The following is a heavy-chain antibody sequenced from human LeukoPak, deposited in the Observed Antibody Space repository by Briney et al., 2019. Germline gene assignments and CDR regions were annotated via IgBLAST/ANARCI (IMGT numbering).Heavy chain of an antibody. CDR3: ARQVVVAATPYGAFDI. J-gene: IGHJ3*02. CDR1: GGSISSGGYY. Sequence: SETLSLTCTVSGGSISSGGYYWSWLRQRPGKGLEWIGYISYSGSTNYSPSLKSRVTISVDTSKHQFSLKLSSVTAADTAVYYCARQVVVAATPYGAFDIWGQGTMVTVSS. CDR2: ISYSGST. D-gene: IGHD2-15*01. V-gene: IGHV4-31*03.